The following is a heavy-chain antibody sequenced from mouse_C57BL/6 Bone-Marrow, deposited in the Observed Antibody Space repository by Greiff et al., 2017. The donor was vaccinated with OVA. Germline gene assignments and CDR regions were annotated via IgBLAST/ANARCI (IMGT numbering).Heavy chain of an antibody. CDR2: ISDGGSYT. J-gene: IGHJ3*01. V-gene: IGHV5-4*01. CDR3: ARDSNYDWFAY. CDR1: GFTFSSYA. D-gene: IGHD2-5*01. Sequence: VKLVESGGGLVKPGGSLKLSCAASGFTFSSYAMSWVRQTPEKRLEWVATISDGGSYTYYPDNVKGRFTISRDNAKNNLYLQMSHLKSEDTAMYYCARDSNYDWFAYWGQGTLVTVSA.